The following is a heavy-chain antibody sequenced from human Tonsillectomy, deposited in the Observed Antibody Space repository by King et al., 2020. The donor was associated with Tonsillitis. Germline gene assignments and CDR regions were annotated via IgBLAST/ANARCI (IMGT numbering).Heavy chain of an antibody. CDR1: GGSFGDHY. J-gene: IGHJ6*03. CDR2: INQSGST. V-gene: IGHV4-34*01. CDR3: VRKRGSGDYYKFDYYFYMDV. Sequence: QVQLQQWGAGLLKPSETLSLTCAVYGGSFGDHYCSWIRQPPGKGLEWIGEINQSGSTNYNPSLKSRVTMSVDMSKNQFSLKLDSVTAADTAVYYCVRKRGSGDYYKFDYYFYMDVWGKGTTVTVSS. D-gene: IGHD3-10*01.